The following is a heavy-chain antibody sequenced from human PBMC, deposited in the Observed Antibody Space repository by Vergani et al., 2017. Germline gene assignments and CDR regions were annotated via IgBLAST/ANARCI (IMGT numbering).Heavy chain of an antibody. V-gene: IGHV3-23*01. CDR1: GFTFIMHA. CDR2: LSASDRRT. J-gene: IGHJ3*02. CDR3: AKVGRSEGAGTFGAFDI. D-gene: IGHD6-19*01. Sequence: EVQLLESGGDLVQSGGSLRLSCAASGFTFIMHAMSWVRQAPGKGLEWVSTLSASDRRTHYADSVKGRFTISRDNSKNTLFLHMNSLRPEDTAVYYCAKVGRSEGAGTFGAFDIWGQGTMVTVSS.